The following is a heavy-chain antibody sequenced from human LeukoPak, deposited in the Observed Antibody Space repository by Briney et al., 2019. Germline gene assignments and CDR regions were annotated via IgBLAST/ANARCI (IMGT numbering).Heavy chain of an antibody. CDR3: ARVYGSGSPVDY. V-gene: IGHV3-21*01. J-gene: IGHJ4*02. D-gene: IGHD3-10*01. CDR2: ISSSGSYI. Sequence: PGGSLRLSCAASGFTFSSYSMNWVRQAPGKGLEWVSSISSSGSYIYYADSVKGRFTISRDNAKNSLYLQMNSLRAEDTAVYYCARVYGSGSPVDYWGQGTLVTVSS. CDR1: GFTFSSYS.